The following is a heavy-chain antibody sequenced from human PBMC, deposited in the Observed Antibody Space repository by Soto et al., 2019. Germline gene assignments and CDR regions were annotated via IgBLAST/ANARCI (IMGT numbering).Heavy chain of an antibody. J-gene: IGHJ4*02. Sequence: GGSLRLSCAASGFTFSSYGMHWVRQAPGKGLEWVAVISYDGSNKYYADSVKGRFTISRDNSKNTLYLQMNSLRAEDTAVYYCAKSYSSITLDYWGQGTLVTVSS. V-gene: IGHV3-30*18. CDR1: GFTFSSYG. CDR3: AKSYSSITLDY. CDR2: ISYDGSNK. D-gene: IGHD6-19*01.